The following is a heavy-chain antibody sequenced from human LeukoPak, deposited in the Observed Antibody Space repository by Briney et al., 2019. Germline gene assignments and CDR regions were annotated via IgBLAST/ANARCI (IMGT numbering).Heavy chain of an antibody. CDR3: ARGDYYDSSGYYNY. Sequence: PSETLSLTCAVSGYSISSGYYWGWIRQPPGKGLEWVSSISSSSSYIYYADSVKGRFTISRDNAKNSLYLQMNSLRAEDTAVYYCARGDYYDSSGYYNYWGQGTLVTVSS. CDR1: GYSISSGYY. CDR2: ISSSSSYI. V-gene: IGHV3-21*01. J-gene: IGHJ4*02. D-gene: IGHD3-22*01.